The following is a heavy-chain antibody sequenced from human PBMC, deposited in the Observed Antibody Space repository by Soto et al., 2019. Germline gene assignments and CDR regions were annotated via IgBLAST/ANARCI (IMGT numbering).Heavy chain of an antibody. CDR2: IIPIFGTA. D-gene: IGHD2-15*01. Sequence: SVNVSCKASGGTFSSYAISWVRQAPGQGLEWMGGIIPIFGTANYAQKFQGRVTITADESTSTAYMELSSLRSEDTAVFYCARGSPVAYYYYYGMDVWGQGTTVTVSS. V-gene: IGHV1-69*13. CDR1: GGTFSSYA. J-gene: IGHJ6*02. CDR3: ARGSPVAYYYYYGMDV.